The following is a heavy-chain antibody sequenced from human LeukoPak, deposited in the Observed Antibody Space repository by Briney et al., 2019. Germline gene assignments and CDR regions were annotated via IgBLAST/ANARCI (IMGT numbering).Heavy chain of an antibody. J-gene: IGHJ4*02. D-gene: IGHD2-15*01. CDR3: ARGSVELLVDY. CDR1: GYSISSGYY. V-gene: IGHV4-38-2*02. Sequence: TSETLSLTCTVSGYSISSGYYWGWIRQPPGKGLEWIGSIYHSGSTYYNPSLKSRVTISVDTSKNQFSLKLSSVTAADTAVYYCARGSVELLVDYWGQGTLVTVSS. CDR2: IYHSGST.